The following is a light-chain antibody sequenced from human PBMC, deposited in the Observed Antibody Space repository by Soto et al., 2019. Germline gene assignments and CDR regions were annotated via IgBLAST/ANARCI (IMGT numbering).Light chain of an antibody. J-gene: IGKJ2*01. CDR1: QSVLSSSNNKNY. CDR2: WAS. V-gene: IGKV4-1*01. CDR3: QQYYTTPYT. Sequence: DIVMTQSPDSLAVSLGERATLNCRSSQSVLSSSNNKNYLAWYQQKPGQSPKLLIYWASTREFGVPDRFSGSGSGTDFTLTISSLQAEDVAVYYCQQYYTTPYTFGQGTKLEIK.